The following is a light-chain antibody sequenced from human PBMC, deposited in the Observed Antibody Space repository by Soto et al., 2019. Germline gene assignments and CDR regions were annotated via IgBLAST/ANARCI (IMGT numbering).Light chain of an antibody. CDR3: CSLTNGATWV. Sequence: QSALTQPASVSGSPGQSITISCTGTNSDVGSHNFVSWYQQYPGKAPKLLIYEASKRPSGLPNRFSGSKSGNTAFLTISGLQAEDEADYYCCSLTNGATWVFGGGTKVTVL. CDR2: EAS. J-gene: IGLJ3*02. CDR1: NSDVGSHNF. V-gene: IGLV2-23*01.